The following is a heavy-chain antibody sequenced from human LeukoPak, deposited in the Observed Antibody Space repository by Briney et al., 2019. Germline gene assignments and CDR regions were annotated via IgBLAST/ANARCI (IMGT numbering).Heavy chain of an antibody. J-gene: IGHJ4*02. D-gene: IGHD4-17*01. CDR2: INHSGST. CDR3: ASEAATVTTARFDY. CDR1: GGSISSYY. V-gene: IGHV4-34*01. Sequence: SETLSLTCTVSGGSISSYYWSWIRQPPGKGLEWIGEINHSGSTNYNPSLKSRVTISVDTSKNQFSLKLSSVTAADTAVYYCASEAATVTTARFDYWGQGTLVTVSS.